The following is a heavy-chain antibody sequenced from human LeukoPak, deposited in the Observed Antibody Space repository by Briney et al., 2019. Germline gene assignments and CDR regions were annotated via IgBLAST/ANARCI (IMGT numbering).Heavy chain of an antibody. V-gene: IGHV4-59*08. J-gene: IGHJ1*01. D-gene: IGHD2-8*02. CDR2: IYYSGTT. Sequence: SETLSLTCTVSGGSISSYYWSWIRQPPGKALEWIGYIYYSGTTNNNPSLKSRVTMSVDTSKNQFSLKLNSTTAADTAVYYCARHGTVAGPFQHWGQGTLVAVSS. CDR3: ARHGTVAGPFQH. CDR1: GGSISSYY.